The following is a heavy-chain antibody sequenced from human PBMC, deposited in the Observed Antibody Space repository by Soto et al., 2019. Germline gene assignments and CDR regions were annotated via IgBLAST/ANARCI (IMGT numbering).Heavy chain of an antibody. V-gene: IGHV4-31*03. D-gene: IGHD6-13*01. CDR3: ARAFRIAGYSSSWTTCDY. CDR1: GGSISSGGYY. CDR2: IYYSGST. J-gene: IGHJ4*02. Sequence: QVQLQESGPGLVKPSQTLSLTCTVSGGSISSGGYYWSWIRQHPGKGLEWIGYIYYSGSTYYNPSLKSRVTISVDTSKNQFSLKLSSATAADRAVYYCARAFRIAGYSSSWTTCDYWGQGTLVTVSS.